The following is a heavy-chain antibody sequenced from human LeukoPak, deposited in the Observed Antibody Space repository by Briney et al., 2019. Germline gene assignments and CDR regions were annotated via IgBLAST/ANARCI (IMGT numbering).Heavy chain of an antibody. D-gene: IGHD1-26*01. Sequence: PGGSLRLSCAASGFTFSIYAIHWVRQAPGKGLEWVAVISYDGRKEYYADSVKGGFTISRDNSKNTLYLQMNSLRAEDTAVYYCARDIGRVGTTLGKYWGQGTLVTVSS. CDR3: ARDIGRVGTTLGKY. J-gene: IGHJ4*02. V-gene: IGHV3-30-3*01. CDR2: ISYDGRKE. CDR1: GFTFSIYA.